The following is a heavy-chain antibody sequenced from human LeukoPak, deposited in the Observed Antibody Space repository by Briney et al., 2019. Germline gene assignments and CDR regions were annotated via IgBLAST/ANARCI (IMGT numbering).Heavy chain of an antibody. D-gene: IGHD4-17*01. CDR3: ARDPFFYGDYVGALGAFDI. J-gene: IGHJ3*02. CDR2: VKHSGST. Sequence: SETLSLTCAVYRGSFSGYYWSWIRQTPGKGLEWIREVKHSGSTYYNPSLKSRVTISVDTSKNQFSLKLSSVTAADTAVYYCARDPFFYGDYVGALGAFDIWGQGTMVTVSS. CDR1: RGSFSGYY. V-gene: IGHV4-34*01.